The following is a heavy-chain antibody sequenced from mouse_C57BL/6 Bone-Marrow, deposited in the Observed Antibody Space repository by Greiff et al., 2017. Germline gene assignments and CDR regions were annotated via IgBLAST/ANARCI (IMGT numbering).Heavy chain of an antibody. V-gene: IGHV1-50*01. D-gene: IGHD2-1*01. Sequence: QVQLQQPGAELVKPGASVKLSCKASGYTFTSYWMQWVKQRPGQGLEWIGEIDPSDSYTNYNQKFKGKATLTVDTSSSTAYMQLSSLTSEDSAVYYCARTYLLRGFAYWGQGTLVTVSA. J-gene: IGHJ3*01. CDR1: GYTFTSYW. CDR3: ARTYLLRGFAY. CDR2: IDPSDSYT.